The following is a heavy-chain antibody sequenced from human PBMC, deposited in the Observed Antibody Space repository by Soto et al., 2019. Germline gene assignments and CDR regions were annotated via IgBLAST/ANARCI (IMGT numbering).Heavy chain of an antibody. CDR3: ARDMWLVLPDH. Sequence: QVQLVESGGGVVQPGRSLRLYCVASGFTFSNCAIHWVRQTPVKGLEWVALISSDGSNTYYADSVKGRFTISRDNSKYTAYLQMDSLRVEDTAMYYCARDMWLVLPDHWGQGTLVTVSS. CDR1: GFTFSNCA. CDR2: ISSDGSNT. J-gene: IGHJ4*02. V-gene: IGHV3-30-3*01. D-gene: IGHD6-19*01.